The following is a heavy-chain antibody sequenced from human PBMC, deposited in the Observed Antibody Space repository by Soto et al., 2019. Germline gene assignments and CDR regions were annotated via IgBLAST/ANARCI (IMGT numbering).Heavy chain of an antibody. V-gene: IGHV3-53*01. CDR3: ARDDSGPFEY. J-gene: IGHJ4*02. D-gene: IGHD6-19*01. CDR2: IHSDGST. CDR1: GFTVSDS. Sequence: PVGSLRLSCSVAGFTVSDSMSWVRQAPGKGLECVSFIHSDGSTHYTDSVRGRFTISRDNSKNTLYLQMDRLRVDDTAVYFCARDDSGPFEYWGQGTLVTVSS.